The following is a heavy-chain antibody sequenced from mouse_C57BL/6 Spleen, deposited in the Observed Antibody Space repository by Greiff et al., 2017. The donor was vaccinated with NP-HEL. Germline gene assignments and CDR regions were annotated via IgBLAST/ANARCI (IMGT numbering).Heavy chain of an antibody. J-gene: IGHJ2*01. CDR2: IDPANGNT. V-gene: IGHV14-3*01. CDR3: ASYWDGEGYYFDY. CDR1: GFNIKNTY. D-gene: IGHD4-1*01. Sequence: VHVKQSVAELVRPGASVKLSCTASGFNIKNTYMHWVKQRPEQGLEWIGRIDPANGNTKYAPKFQGKATITADTSSNTAYLQLSSLTSEDTAIYYCASYWDGEGYYFDYWGQGTTLTVSS.